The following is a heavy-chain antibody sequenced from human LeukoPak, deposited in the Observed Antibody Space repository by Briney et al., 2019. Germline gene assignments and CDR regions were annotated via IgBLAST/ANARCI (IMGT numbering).Heavy chain of an antibody. D-gene: IGHD3-10*01. CDR3: ARDLGAVGVDY. CDR1: GGTFSSHA. V-gene: IGHV1-69*05. Sequence: SVKVSCKASGGTFSSHAISWVRQAPGQGLEWMGGIIPIFPRPNYAQKFQGRLTINTDESTSTTYMELSSLKSEDTAVYYCARDLGAVGVDYWGQGTLVTVSS. J-gene: IGHJ4*02. CDR2: IIPIFPRP.